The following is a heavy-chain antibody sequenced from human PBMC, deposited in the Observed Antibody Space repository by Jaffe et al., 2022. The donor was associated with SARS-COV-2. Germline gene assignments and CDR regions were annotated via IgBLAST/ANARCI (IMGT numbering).Heavy chain of an antibody. Sequence: EVQLLESGGGLVQPGGSLRLSCAASGFTFSSYAMSWVRQAPGKGLEWVSAISGSGGSTYYADSVKGRFTISRDNSKNTLYLQMNSLRAEDTAVYYCAKDRLPSYGDYPFSPDYWGQGTLVTVSS. D-gene: IGHD4-17*01. CDR2: ISGSGGST. CDR3: AKDRLPSYGDYPFSPDY. V-gene: IGHV3-23*01. CDR1: GFTFSSYA. J-gene: IGHJ4*02.